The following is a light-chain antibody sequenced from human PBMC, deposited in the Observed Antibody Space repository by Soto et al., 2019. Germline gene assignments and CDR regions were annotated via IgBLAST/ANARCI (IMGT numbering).Light chain of an antibody. Sequence: DIQMTQSPSSLSASVGDRVTITCRASQGISSYLAWYQQKPGRGPKLLIYAASTLQSGVPSRFSGSGSGTDFTLTISSLQPEDVATYYCQKYNRAPPLTFGGGTKVEIK. CDR2: AAS. V-gene: IGKV1-27*01. CDR1: QGISSY. J-gene: IGKJ4*01. CDR3: QKYNRAPPLT.